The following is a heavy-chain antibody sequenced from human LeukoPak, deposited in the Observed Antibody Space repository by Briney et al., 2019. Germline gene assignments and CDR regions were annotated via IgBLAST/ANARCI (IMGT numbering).Heavy chain of an antibody. CDR2: SNPSGGST. D-gene: IGHD4-17*01. V-gene: IGHV1-46*01. CDR3: TREAGYGDFDY. Sequence: ASVKVSCKASGYTLTSYYIHWVRQAPGQGLEWMGISNPSGGSTRYAQKFQGRVTMTRDTSTSTVYMELSSLRSEDTAVYYCTREAGYGDFDYWGQGTLVTVSS. J-gene: IGHJ4*02. CDR1: GYTLTSYY.